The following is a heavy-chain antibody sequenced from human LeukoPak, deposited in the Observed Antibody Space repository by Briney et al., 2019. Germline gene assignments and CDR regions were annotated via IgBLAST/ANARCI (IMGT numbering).Heavy chain of an antibody. D-gene: IGHD3-10*01. CDR1: GGSISSYY. Sequence: SETLSLTCTVSGGSISSYYWSWIRQPPGKGLEWIGYIYYSGSTNYNPSLKSRVTISVDTSKNQFSLKLSSVTAADTAVYYCARDLIVLGVRGSRGFDPWGQGTLVTVSS. CDR3: ARDLIVLGVRGSRGFDP. J-gene: IGHJ5*02. V-gene: IGHV4-59*01. CDR2: IYYSGST.